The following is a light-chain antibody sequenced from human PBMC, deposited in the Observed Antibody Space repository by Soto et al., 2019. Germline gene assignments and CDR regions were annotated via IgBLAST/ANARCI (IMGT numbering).Light chain of an antibody. CDR1: SRDVGGYNY. CDR2: DVT. V-gene: IGLV2-14*03. J-gene: IGLJ1*01. Sequence: QSVVTQPAFASGSPGQSITISCTRTSRDVGGYNYVSWYQHHPGKAPKLIIYDVTNRPSGVSNPFSGSKSGNTASLTISGLQPEDEADYYCSSYTTSNTRQIVFGTGTKVTVL. CDR3: SSYTTSNTRQIV.